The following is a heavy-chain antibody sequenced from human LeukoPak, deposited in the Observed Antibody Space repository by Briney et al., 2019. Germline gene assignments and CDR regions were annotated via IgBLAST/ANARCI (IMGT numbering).Heavy chain of an antibody. CDR3: GRDALVGYFSYYYMDV. CDR2: ISNSRST. CDR1: GGSISSHY. Sequence: PSETLSLTCTVSGGSISSHYWTWIRQSPVKGLEWIGDISNSRSTSYNPSLKSRVTISIDTSKNQFSLKLSSVTAADTAVYYCGRDALVGYFSYYYMDVWGKGTTVTVSS. J-gene: IGHJ6*03. V-gene: IGHV4-59*11. D-gene: IGHD2-15*01.